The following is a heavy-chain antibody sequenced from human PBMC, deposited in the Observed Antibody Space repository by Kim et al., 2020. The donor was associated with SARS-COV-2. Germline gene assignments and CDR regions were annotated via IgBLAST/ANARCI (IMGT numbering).Heavy chain of an antibody. V-gene: IGHV4-39*07. CDR3: ARDDLIRGVYYSRTPDC. Sequence: SETLSLTCTVSGGSISSSSYSWGWIRQPPGKGLEWIGNFFYRGNTYYNPSLKSRVTISVDSSKNQFSLKLNSVTAADAAVYYCARDDLIRGVYYSRTPDCWGQGTLVTVSS. CDR1: GGSISSSSYS. CDR2: FFYRGNT. J-gene: IGHJ4*02. D-gene: IGHD3-10*01.